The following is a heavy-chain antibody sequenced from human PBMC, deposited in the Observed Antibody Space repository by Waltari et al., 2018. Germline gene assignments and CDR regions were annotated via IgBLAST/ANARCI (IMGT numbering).Heavy chain of an antibody. Sequence: QLQLQESGPGLVKPSETLSLTCTVSGGSISSSSYYWGWFRQPPGKAMATIGSIYYSGSTYYNPSLKSRVTISVDTSKNQFSLKLSSVTAADTAVYYCAISTTVTTGNAFDIWGQGTMVTVSS. CDR2: IYYSGST. J-gene: IGHJ3*02. D-gene: IGHD4-17*01. V-gene: IGHV4-39*07. CDR1: GGSISSSSYY. CDR3: AISTTVTTGNAFDI.